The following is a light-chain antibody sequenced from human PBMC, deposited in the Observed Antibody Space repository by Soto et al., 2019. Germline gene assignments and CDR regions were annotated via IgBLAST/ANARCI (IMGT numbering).Light chain of an antibody. CDR1: QSVWTY. CDR2: DAS. J-gene: IGKJ5*01. V-gene: IGKV3-11*01. CDR3: QPRNTWPTIT. Sequence: EIVLTQSPVTLFLSPGERAPLPCRASQSVWTYLAWYQVKPGQAPRLLIYDASRRASGVPARFSASGSGTDFTLTLSSLETEDFALYAGQPRNTWPTITFRQGTRLEI.